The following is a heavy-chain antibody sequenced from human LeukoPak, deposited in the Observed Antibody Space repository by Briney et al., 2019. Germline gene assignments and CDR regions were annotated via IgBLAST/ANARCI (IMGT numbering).Heavy chain of an antibody. CDR1: GYTFTGYY. V-gene: IGHV1-2*02. CDR2: INPNSGGT. Sequence: ASVKVSCKASGYTFTGYYMHWVRQAPGQGLEWMGWINPNSGGTNYAQKFQGRVTMTRDTSISTAYMELSRLRSDDTAVYYCARRERLGYCSGGGCYNAHYYAMDVWGQGTTVAVS. J-gene: IGHJ6*02. CDR3: ARRERLGYCSGGGCYNAHYYAMDV. D-gene: IGHD2-15*01.